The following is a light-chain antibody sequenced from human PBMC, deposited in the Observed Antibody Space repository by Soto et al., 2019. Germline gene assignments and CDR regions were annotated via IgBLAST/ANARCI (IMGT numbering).Light chain of an antibody. V-gene: IGKV3-20*01. CDR2: HTS. CDR1: QSVSGN. Sequence: EIVLTQSPPTLSLSLGERATLSCRASQSVSGNLAWYQQRPGQAPRLLIYHTSTRATGIPDRFSGSGSGTDFILTISRLEPEDFALYYCQQYGSSVTFGQGTRLEIK. J-gene: IGKJ5*01. CDR3: QQYGSSVT.